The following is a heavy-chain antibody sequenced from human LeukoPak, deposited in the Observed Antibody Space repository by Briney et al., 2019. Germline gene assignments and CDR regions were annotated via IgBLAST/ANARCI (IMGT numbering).Heavy chain of an antibody. CDR2: IHPNSGNT. V-gene: IGHV1-8*03. Sequence: GASVMVSCKTSGYSFNNYDISWLRQASGQGLEWVGWIHPNSGNTDYPQKFQGRVTITRDTSKRMAYMELSRLRSDDTAIYYCARGGRYLPSWGQGTMVIVSS. CDR1: GYSFNNYD. J-gene: IGHJ3*01. CDR3: ARGGRYLPS. D-gene: IGHD3-16*02.